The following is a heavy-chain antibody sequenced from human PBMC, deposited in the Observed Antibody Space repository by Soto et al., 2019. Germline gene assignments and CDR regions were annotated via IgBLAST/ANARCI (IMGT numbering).Heavy chain of an antibody. CDR2: INPNSGGT. Sequence: ASVKVSCKASGYTFSGYYMHWVRQAPGQGLEWMGWINPNSGGTNYAQKFQGRVTMTRDTSISTAYMELSRLRSDDTAVYYCPREDGVVTGYGMDVWGQGTTVTVSS. CDR1: GYTFSGYY. D-gene: IGHD3-3*01. V-gene: IGHV1-2*02. J-gene: IGHJ6*02. CDR3: PREDGVVTGYGMDV.